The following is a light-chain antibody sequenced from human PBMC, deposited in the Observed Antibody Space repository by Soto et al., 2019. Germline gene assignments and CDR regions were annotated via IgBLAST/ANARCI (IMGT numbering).Light chain of an antibody. J-gene: IGKJ1*01. CDR3: QQYNNYPWT. V-gene: IGKV1-5*03. CDR1: QSISSW. Sequence: DIQMTQSPSTLSASVGDRVTITCRASQSISSWLAWYQQKPGKAAKLLIYKASSLESGVPSRFSGSGSGTEFTLTISSLQPDDFATYYCQQYNNYPWTFGQGTKV. CDR2: KAS.